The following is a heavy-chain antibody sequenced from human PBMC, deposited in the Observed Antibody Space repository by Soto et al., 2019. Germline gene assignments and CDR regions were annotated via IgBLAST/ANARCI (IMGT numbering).Heavy chain of an antibody. V-gene: IGHV4-59*01. J-gene: IGHJ4*02. CDR1: GGSISPYH. Sequence: SETLSLTCTVSGGSISPYHWSWIRQPPGKGLEWIGYIYYSGSTNYNPSLKSRVTISVDTSKNQFSLKLSSVTAADTAVYYCAREGGKYSYGFSPFGYWGPGTLVTVSS. CDR2: IYYSGST. D-gene: IGHD5-18*01. CDR3: AREGGKYSYGFSPFGY.